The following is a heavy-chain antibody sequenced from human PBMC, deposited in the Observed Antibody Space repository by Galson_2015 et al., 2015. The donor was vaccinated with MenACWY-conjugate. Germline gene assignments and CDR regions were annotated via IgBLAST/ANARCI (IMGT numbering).Heavy chain of an antibody. D-gene: IGHD2-8*01. CDR2: VDRDGAT. Sequence: SLRLSCAASGFSVTDNCLSWVRQAPGKGPEWIAMVDRDGATIYEESVRGRFTVSWDNFKNTVILQMNNLRAEDTAVYRCSRGYDWCSYFRSWGQGAQVSGSS. CDR3: SRGYDWCSYFRS. J-gene: IGHJ5*02. CDR1: GFSVTDNC. V-gene: IGHV3-53*01.